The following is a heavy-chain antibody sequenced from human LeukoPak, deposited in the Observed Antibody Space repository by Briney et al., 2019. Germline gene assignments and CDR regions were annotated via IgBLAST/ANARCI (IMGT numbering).Heavy chain of an antibody. J-gene: IGHJ4*02. CDR1: GFTFSSYV. V-gene: IGHV3-23*01. CDR2: ISRSADQT. D-gene: IGHD2-8*01. CDR3: VSRIAETNVYYYFDH. Sequence: PGGSLRLSCEASGFTFSSYVMAWVRQAPGKGLEWVSLISRSADQTYYADSGKGRFTISRDNSKNTLFLQMNSLRAEDTAVYFCVSRIAETNVYYYFDHWGQGTLGTVSS.